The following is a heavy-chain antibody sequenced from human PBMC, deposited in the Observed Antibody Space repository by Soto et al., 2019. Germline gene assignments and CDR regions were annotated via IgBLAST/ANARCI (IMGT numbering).Heavy chain of an antibody. J-gene: IGHJ4*02. V-gene: IGHV3-23*01. CDR3: AKNWGIMPHLYYFDY. Sequence: LRLSCAASGFTFSSYAMSWVRQAPGKGLEWVSAISGSGGSTYYADSVRGRFTISRDNSKNTLYLQMNSLRAEDTAVYYCAKNWGIMPHLYYFDYWGQGTLVTVSS. CDR1: GFTFSSYA. CDR2: ISGSGGST. D-gene: IGHD3-16*01.